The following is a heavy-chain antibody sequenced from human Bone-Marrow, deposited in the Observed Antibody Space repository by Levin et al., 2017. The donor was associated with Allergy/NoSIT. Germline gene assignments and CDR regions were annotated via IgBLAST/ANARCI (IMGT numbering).Heavy chain of an antibody. J-gene: IGHJ5*02. Sequence: SETLSLTCTVSGGSISSDNYYWSWIRQPAGKGLEWIGRINSSGFTKFNPSLKSRITMSVDTSKNQFSLKLSSVTAADTAVDYCARDRRGYNWNEWFDPWGQGTLVTVSS. D-gene: IGHD1-1*01. CDR3: ARDRRGYNWNEWFDP. CDR1: GGSISSDNYY. V-gene: IGHV4-61*02. CDR2: INSSGFT.